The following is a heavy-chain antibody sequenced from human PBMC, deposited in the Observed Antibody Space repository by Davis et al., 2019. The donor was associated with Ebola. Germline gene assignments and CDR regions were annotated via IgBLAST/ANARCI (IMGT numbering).Heavy chain of an antibody. CDR3: VRGHDFWSGHMDV. D-gene: IGHD3-3*01. Sequence: GESLKISCAASGFTFSSYAMHWVRQAPGKGLEWVAVISYGGNNKYYADSVRGRFTFSRDNDNTLSLQMNSLGAEDTAVYYCVRGHDFWSGHMDVWGQGTTVIVSS. J-gene: IGHJ6*02. CDR1: GFTFSSYA. CDR2: ISYGGNNK. V-gene: IGHV3-30-3*01.